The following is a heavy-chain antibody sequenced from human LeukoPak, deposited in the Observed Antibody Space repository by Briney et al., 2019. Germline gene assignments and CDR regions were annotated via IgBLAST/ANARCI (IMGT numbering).Heavy chain of an antibody. J-gene: IGHJ3*02. CDR1: GYSISSGYY. Sequence: PSETLSLTCTVSGYSISSGYYWGWIRQPPGKGLEWIGSIYHSGSTYYNPSLKSRVTISVDTSKNQFSLKLSSVTAADTAVYHCARLAAAGTSDAFDIWGQGTMVTVSS. CDR2: IYHSGST. V-gene: IGHV4-38-2*02. D-gene: IGHD6-13*01. CDR3: ARLAAAGTSDAFDI.